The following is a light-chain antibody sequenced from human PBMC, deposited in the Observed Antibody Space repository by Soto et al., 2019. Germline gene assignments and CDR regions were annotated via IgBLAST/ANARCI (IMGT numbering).Light chain of an antibody. CDR2: GAS. V-gene: IGKV3-20*01. Sequence: VWLQQSPGTLSLAPGESAPLSCRASQSVSSSYLAWYQQKPGQAPRLLIYGASSRATGIPDRFSGSGSGTDFTLTISRLEPEDFAVYYCQQYGSSPRTFGQGTKVDIK. J-gene: IGKJ1*01. CDR3: QQYGSSPRT. CDR1: QSVSSSY.